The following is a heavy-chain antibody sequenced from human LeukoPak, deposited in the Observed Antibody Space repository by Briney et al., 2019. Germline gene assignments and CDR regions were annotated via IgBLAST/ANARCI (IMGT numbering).Heavy chain of an antibody. D-gene: IGHD1-1*01. J-gene: IGHJ3*02. Sequence: SETLSLTCAVYGGSFSGYYWSWIRQPPGKGLEWIGEINHSGSTNYNPSLKSRVTISVDTSKNQFSLKLSSVTAADTAVYYCARGAAATGTNTTFDIWGQGTIVTVSS. CDR2: INHSGST. CDR1: GGSFSGYY. V-gene: IGHV4-34*01. CDR3: ARGAAATGTNTTFDI.